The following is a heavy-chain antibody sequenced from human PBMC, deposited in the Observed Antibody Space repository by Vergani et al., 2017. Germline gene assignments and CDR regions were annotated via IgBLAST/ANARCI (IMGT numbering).Heavy chain of an antibody. CDR2: IYAGDSDV. CDR1: GYSITNYW. J-gene: IGHJ5*02. CDR3: AKTHDFSSLYSSYKWFDP. D-gene: IGHD3-3*01. V-gene: IGHV5-51*03. Sequence: EVQLVQSGAEVKKPGESLKISCQGSGYSITNYWIAWVRQRPGKGLEWMGIIYAGDSDVRYSPSFQGQVTMSVDKSLSTAYLQWSSLKASDTATYYCAKTHDFSSLYSSYKWFDPWGQGTQVTVSS.